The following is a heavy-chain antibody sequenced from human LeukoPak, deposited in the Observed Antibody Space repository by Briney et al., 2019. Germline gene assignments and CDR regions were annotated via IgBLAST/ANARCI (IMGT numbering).Heavy chain of an antibody. J-gene: IGHJ5*02. CDR1: GYTFTGYY. CDR3: AREGRRYGNWFDP. Sequence: ASVKVSCKASGYTFTGYYMHWVRQAPGQGLEWMGWINPNSGGTNYAQKFQGRVTMTRDTSISTAYMQLSRLRSDDTAVYYCAREGRRYGNWFDPWDQGTLVTVSS. CDR2: INPNSGGT. V-gene: IGHV1-2*02. D-gene: IGHD3-9*01.